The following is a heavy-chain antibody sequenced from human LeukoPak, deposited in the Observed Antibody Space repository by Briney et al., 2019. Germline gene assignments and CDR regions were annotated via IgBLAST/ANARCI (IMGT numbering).Heavy chain of an antibody. CDR1: GYSISGAYY. CDR3: ASPEGRYCGGGSCYDY. J-gene: IGHJ4*02. Sequence: PSETLSLTCTVSGYSISGAYYWGWVRPAPGKGLEWIGTIHGSGATYYNPSLKIRITISMDTSKNQFSLKLSSVTAADTAVYFCASPEGRYCGGGSCYDYWGQGTLVTVSS. CDR2: IHGSGAT. V-gene: IGHV4-38-2*02. D-gene: IGHD2-15*01.